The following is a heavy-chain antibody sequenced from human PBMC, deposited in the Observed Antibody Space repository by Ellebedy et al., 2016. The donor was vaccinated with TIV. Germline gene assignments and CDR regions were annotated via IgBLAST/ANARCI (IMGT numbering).Heavy chain of an antibody. CDR2: IYPGDSDT. V-gene: IGHV5-51*01. D-gene: IGHD3-22*01. J-gene: IGHJ4*02. CDR1: GYSFTSYW. CDR3: ARPTRGGGYYDSSGYYYVGY. Sequence: GESLKISXKGSGYSFTSYWIGWVRQMPGKGLEWMGIIYPGDSDTRYSPSFQGQVTISADKSISTAYLQWSSLKASDTAMYYCARPTRGGGYYDSSGYYYVGYWGQGTLVTVSS.